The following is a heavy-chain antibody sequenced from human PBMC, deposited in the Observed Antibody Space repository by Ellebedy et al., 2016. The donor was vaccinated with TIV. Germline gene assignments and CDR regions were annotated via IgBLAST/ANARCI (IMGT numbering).Heavy chain of an antibody. D-gene: IGHD5/OR15-5a*01. Sequence: SLKISCPSSCFPFRHHDMNWVRQAPGKRLEWISSIPSHGSSIFYAASVKGRFTISRDNAKNSLFLQMDSLKVDNTAVYYCAGPSECLRFGGFDFWGQGTLVTVSS. CDR3: AGPSECLRFGGFDF. CDR2: IPSHGSSI. J-gene: IGHJ4*02. V-gene: IGHV3-48*03. CDR1: CFPFRHHD.